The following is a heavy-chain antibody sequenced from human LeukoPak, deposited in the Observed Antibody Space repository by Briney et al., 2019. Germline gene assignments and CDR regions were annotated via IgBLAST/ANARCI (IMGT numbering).Heavy chain of an antibody. J-gene: IGHJ4*02. CDR3: ARDPPGIAASVSGG. CDR1: GFTVSNNY. D-gene: IGHD6-13*01. V-gene: IGHV3-53*01. CDR2: IYSGGTT. Sequence: GGSLRFSCKASGFTVSNNYMNWVRQAPGKGLEWVALIYSGGTTNYADSVKGRFTISRDNSKNTLYLQMTNVRVEDTAVYYCARDPPGIAASVSGGWGQGTLVTVSS.